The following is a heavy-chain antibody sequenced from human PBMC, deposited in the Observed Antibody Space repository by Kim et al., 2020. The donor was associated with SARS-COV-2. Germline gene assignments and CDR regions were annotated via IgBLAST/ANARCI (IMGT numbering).Heavy chain of an antibody. CDR3: ARGGGYNGPFDY. D-gene: IGHD5-12*01. J-gene: IGHJ4*02. CDR1: GFTFSSYA. Sequence: GGSLRLSCAASGFTFSSYAMHWVRQAPGKGLEWVAVISYDGSNKYYADSVKGRFTISRDNSKNTLYLQMNSPRAEDTAVYYCARGGGYNGPFDYWGQGTLVTVSS. CDR2: ISYDGSNK. V-gene: IGHV3-30*04.